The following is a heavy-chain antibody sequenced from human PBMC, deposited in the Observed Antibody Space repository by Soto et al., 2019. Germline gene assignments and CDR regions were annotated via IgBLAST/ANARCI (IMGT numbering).Heavy chain of an antibody. Sequence: QVQLVESGGGVVQPGRSLRLSCAASGFTFSSYAMHWVRQAPGKGLEGVAVISYDGSNKYYVDSVKGRFTISRDNSKNTLYLQMNSLRAEDTAVYYCASSFSITMIVVVPHDAFDIWGQGTMVTVSS. J-gene: IGHJ3*02. CDR1: GFTFSSYA. D-gene: IGHD3-22*01. CDR2: ISYDGSNK. CDR3: ASSFSITMIVVVPHDAFDI. V-gene: IGHV3-30-3*01.